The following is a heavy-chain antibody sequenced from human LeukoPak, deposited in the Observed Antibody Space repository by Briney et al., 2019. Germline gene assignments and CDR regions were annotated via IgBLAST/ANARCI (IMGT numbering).Heavy chain of an antibody. CDR2: NSYSGSS. V-gene: IGHV4-59*07. Sequence: LPDTLSLTCTVSGGSISSYYWSWLRPPPGKGRGRVGYNSYSGSSNYNPSLKSRVTRSVDTSKNQFSLNLSSVTAAGTAVYYCARGPPGKEKAFDIWGQGTMVTVSS. CDR3: ARGPPGKEKAFDI. J-gene: IGHJ3*02. CDR1: GGSISSYY. D-gene: IGHD2-2*01.